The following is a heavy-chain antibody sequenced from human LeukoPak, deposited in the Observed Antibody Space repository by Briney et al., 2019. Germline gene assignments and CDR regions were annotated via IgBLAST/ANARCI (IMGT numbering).Heavy chain of an antibody. CDR3: ARDRSTTVSNTLGYFDY. D-gene: IGHD2-2*01. Sequence: GGSLRLSRAASGFSFSSYSMNWVRQAPGKGLEWVANIKQDGSEKYYLDSVKGRFTISRDNARNSLYLQMNSLRAEDTAVYYCARDRSTTVSNTLGYFDYWGQGALVTVSS. CDR1: GFSFSSYS. J-gene: IGHJ4*02. CDR2: IKQDGSEK. V-gene: IGHV3-7*03.